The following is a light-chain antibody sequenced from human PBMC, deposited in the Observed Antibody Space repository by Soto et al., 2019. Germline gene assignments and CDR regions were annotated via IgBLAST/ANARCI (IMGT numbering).Light chain of an antibody. CDR3: QQLNSYPQT. J-gene: IGKJ1*01. V-gene: IGKV1-9*01. Sequence: DIQLTQSPSFLSASVGDRFTITCRASQGISSYLAWYQQKPGKAPKLLIYAASTLQSGVPSRFSGSGSGTEFTLTISSLQPEDFATYYCQQLNSYPQTFGQGTKV. CDR1: QGISSY. CDR2: AAS.